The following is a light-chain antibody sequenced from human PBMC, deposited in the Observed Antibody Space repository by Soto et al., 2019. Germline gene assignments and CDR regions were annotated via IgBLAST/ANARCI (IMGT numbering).Light chain of an antibody. CDR2: GAS. CDR3: QQYGSSPTWT. CDR1: QSVSSSY. V-gene: IGKV3-20*01. Sequence: EIVLTQSPGTLSLSPGERATLSCRASQSVSSSYLAWYQQKPGQAPRLLIYGASSRATGIPDRFSGSGSGTDFTLTISRLEPEDFAVYYFQQYGSSPTWTFGQGPKVEIK. J-gene: IGKJ1*01.